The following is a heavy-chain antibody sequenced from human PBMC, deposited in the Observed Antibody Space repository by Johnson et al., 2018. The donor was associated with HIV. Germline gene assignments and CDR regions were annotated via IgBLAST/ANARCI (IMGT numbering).Heavy chain of an antibody. CDR2: IRYDGSNK. J-gene: IGHJ3*02. D-gene: IGHD5-24*01. V-gene: IGHV3-30*02. Sequence: QVQLMESGGGLVKPGGSLRLSCAASGFTFSSYGMHWVRQAPGKGLEWVTFIRYDGSNKYYVDSVKGRFTNSRDNSKNTLYLQMNSLRAEDTAVYYCARDLRDGYNPMAFDIWGQGTMVTVSS. CDR3: ARDLRDGYNPMAFDI. CDR1: GFTFSSYG.